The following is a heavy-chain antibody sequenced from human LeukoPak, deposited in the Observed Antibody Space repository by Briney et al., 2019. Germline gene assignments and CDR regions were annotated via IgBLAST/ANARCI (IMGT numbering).Heavy chain of an antibody. CDR1: GGSISSYY. Sequence: SETLSLTCTVSGGSISSYYWSWIRQPPGKGLEWIGYIYYSGSTNYNPSLKSRVTISVDTSKNQFSLKLSSVTAADTAVYYCASVVPAAKYYYGMDVWGQGTTVTVSS. J-gene: IGHJ6*02. CDR3: ASVVPAAKYYYGMDV. V-gene: IGHV4-59*12. D-gene: IGHD2-2*01. CDR2: IYYSGST.